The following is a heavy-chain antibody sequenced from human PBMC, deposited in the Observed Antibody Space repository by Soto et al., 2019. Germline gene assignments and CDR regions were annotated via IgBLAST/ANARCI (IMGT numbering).Heavy chain of an antibody. CDR1: GFTFRAYW. CDR3: ARRREGTGRTLDY. CDR2: IDQDGSGK. V-gene: IGHV3-7*05. D-gene: IGHD1-1*01. Sequence: EVHLVGSGGGLVQRGGSLRLSCAASGFTFRAYWMSWVRQAPGKGLEWVANIDQDGSGKYYVDSVRGRFTISRDNAHNSLYLQTNSLRDEDTAVYFCARRREGTGRTLDYWGQGTLVNVSS. J-gene: IGHJ4*02.